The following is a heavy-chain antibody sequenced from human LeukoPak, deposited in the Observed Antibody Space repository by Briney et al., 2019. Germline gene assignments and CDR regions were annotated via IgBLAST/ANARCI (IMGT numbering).Heavy chain of an antibody. CDR3: ARDRTKHTVTTHFDL. J-gene: IGHJ4*02. V-gene: IGHV4-34*01. D-gene: IGHD4-17*01. CDR2: SNHSGST. CDR1: GGSFSGYC. Sequence: SETLSLTCAVYGGSFSGYCWSWIRQPPGKGLEWIGESNHSGSTNYNPSLKSRGTISVDASKNQRSLTLASVTAADTAVYYCARDRTKHTVTTHFDLWGQGSLVVVSS.